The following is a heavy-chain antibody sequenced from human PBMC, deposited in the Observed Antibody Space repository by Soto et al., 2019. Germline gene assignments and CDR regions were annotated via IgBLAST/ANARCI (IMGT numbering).Heavy chain of an antibody. CDR1: GGSFSGYY. D-gene: IGHD1-26*01. CDR2: INHSGST. CDR3: ARGHSGSYYRPYNWFDP. J-gene: IGHJ5*02. V-gene: IGHV4-34*01. Sequence: PSETPSLTCAVYGGSFSGYYWSWIRQPPGKGLEWIGEINHSGSTNYNPSLKSRVTISVDTSKNQFSLKLSSVTAADTAVYYCARGHSGSYYRPYNWFDPWGQGTLVTVSS.